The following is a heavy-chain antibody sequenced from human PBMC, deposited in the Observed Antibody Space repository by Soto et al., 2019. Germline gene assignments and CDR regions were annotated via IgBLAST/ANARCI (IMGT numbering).Heavy chain of an antibody. CDR1: GFTFSSYA. D-gene: IGHD3-3*01. CDR2: ISGSGSST. Sequence: GGSLRLSCAASGFTFSSYAMSWVRQAPGKGLEWVSAISGSGSSTYYADSVKGRFTISRDNSKNTLYLQMNSLRAEDTAVYYCAKYHDFWSGYLFDYWGQGTLVTVSS. J-gene: IGHJ4*02. CDR3: AKYHDFWSGYLFDY. V-gene: IGHV3-23*01.